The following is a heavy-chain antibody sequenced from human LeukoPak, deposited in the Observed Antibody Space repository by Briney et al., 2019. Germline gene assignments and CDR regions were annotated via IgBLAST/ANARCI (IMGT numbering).Heavy chain of an antibody. CDR1: GGSFSSDYHY. J-gene: IGHJ6*03. D-gene: IGHD2-2*01. V-gene: IGHV4-61*02. CDR2: VSTTGSA. Sequence: SETLSLTCSVSGGSFSSDYHYWIWIRQPAGKRLEWIGRVSTTGSANYSPSLKSRVTISVDTSKNQFSLKLSSVTAADTAVYYCARFPAGSGYYYYMDVWGKGTTVTVSS. CDR3: ARFPAGSGYYYYMDV.